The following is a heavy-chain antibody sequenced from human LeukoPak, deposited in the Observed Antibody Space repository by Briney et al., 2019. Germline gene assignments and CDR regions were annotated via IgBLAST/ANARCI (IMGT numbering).Heavy chain of an antibody. V-gene: IGHV3-66*01. CDR1: GFTVSSNY. CDR3: ARDPVYGDYSY. Sequence: PGGSLRLSCAASGFTVSSNYMSWVRQAPGKGPEWVSVIYSGGSTYYADSVKGRFTISRDNSKNTLYLQMNSLRAEDTAVYYCARDPVYGDYSYWGQGTLVTVSS. D-gene: IGHD4-17*01. J-gene: IGHJ4*02. CDR2: IYSGGST.